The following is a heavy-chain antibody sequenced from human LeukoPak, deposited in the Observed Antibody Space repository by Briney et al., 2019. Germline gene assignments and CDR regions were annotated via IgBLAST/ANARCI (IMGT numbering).Heavy chain of an antibody. CDR2: ISAYIGNT. CDR1: VYTFTSYG. Sequence: ASVKVSRTASVYTFTSYGISWVRLAPAPGMERMGWISAYIGNTNYAQKLQGRVTMTTDTSTSTAYMELRSLSSDDTAVYYCASTGSGSYSVGYSWFDPWGQGTLVTVSP. CDR3: ASTGSGSYSVGYSWFDP. D-gene: IGHD3-10*01. V-gene: IGHV1-18*01. J-gene: IGHJ5*02.